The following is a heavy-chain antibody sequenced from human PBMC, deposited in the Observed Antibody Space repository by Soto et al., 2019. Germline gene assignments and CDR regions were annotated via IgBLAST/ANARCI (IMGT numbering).Heavy chain of an antibody. CDR3: ARSWNLALVPAAYFDS. V-gene: IGHV4-39*01. D-gene: IGHD2-2*01. CDR2: VYYTGTT. CDR1: NFSVLTSIYY. Sequence: PSETLSLTCTVSNFSVLTSIYYWAWIRQPPGKGLEWVGTVYYTGTTYYNPSLQSRVTISIDTSKNQFSLNLNSVTAADTAVYYCARSWNLALVPAAYFDSWGQGTLVTVSS. J-gene: IGHJ4*02.